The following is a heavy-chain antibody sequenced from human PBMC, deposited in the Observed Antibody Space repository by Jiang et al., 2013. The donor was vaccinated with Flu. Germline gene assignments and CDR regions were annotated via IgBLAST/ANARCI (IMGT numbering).Heavy chain of an antibody. J-gene: IGHJ4*02. CDR1: GGTFSSYA. D-gene: IGHD4-23*01. CDR3: ARGGLRWHPGDY. CDR2: IIPIFGTA. Sequence: SSVKVSCKASGGTFSSYAISWVRQAPGQGLEWMGGIIPIFGTANYAQKFQGRVTVTADESTSTAYMELSSLRSEDTAVYYCARGGLRWHPGDYWGQGTLVTVSS. V-gene: IGHV1-69*01.